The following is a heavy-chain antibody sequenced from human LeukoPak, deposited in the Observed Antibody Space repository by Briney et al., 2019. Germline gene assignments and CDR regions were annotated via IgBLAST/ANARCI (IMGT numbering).Heavy chain of an antibody. D-gene: IGHD2-2*01. CDR2: IYHSGST. J-gene: IGHJ4*02. CDR3: ARDPGDIVVVSAANAFFDY. CDR1: GYSISSGYY. V-gene: IGHV4-38-2*02. Sequence: PSETLSLTCTVSGYSISSGYYWGWIRPPPGKGLEWIGSIYHSGSTYYNPSLKSRVTISVDTSKNQFSLKLSSVTAADTAVYYCARDPGDIVVVSAANAFFDYWGQGTLVTVSS.